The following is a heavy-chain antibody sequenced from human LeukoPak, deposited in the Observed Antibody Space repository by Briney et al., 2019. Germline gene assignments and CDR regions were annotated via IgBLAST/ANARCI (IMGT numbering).Heavy chain of an antibody. CDR2: IDPSDSYT. J-gene: IGHJ5*02. CDR1: GSSFTSYW. CDR3: ASDTSGYSYGFAWFDP. D-gene: IGHD5-18*01. Sequence: GESLQISCKGSGSSFTSYWISWVRQMPGKGLEWLRKIDPSDSYTNYSPSFQGHVTISADKSISTAYLQWSSLKASDTAMYYCASDTSGYSYGFAWFDPWGQGTLVTVSS. V-gene: IGHV5-10-1*01.